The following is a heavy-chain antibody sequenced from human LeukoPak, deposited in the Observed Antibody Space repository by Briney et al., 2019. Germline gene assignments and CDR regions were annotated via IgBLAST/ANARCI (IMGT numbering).Heavy chain of an antibody. CDR2: ISGSGGIT. V-gene: IGHV3-23*01. CDR3: AKKRIAAAGKPDFDY. J-gene: IGHJ4*02. D-gene: IGHD6-13*01. CDR1: GFTFSSYA. Sequence: GGSLRLSCAASGFTFSSYAMSWVRQAPGKGLEWVSLISGSGGITYYADSVKGRFTISRDNSKNTLYLQMNSLRAEDAAVYYCAKKRIAAAGKPDFDYWGQGTLVTISS.